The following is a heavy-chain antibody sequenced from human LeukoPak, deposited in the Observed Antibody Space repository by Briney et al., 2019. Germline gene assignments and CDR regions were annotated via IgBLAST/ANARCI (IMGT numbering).Heavy chain of an antibody. V-gene: IGHV3-7*01. D-gene: IGHD3-16*01. Sequence: PGGSLRLSCVASGFIFTDHWMSWVRQAPGKGLDWVANIKEDESAKFYADFVRGRFTISRDNAKNSVYLEMNNLRVEDTAVYYCARAVDVADYWGRGTLVTVSS. CDR2: IKEDESAK. J-gene: IGHJ4*02. CDR3: ARAVDVADY. CDR1: GFIFTDHW.